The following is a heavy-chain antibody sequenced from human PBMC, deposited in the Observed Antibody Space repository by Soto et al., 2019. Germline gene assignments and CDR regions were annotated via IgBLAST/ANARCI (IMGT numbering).Heavy chain of an antibody. J-gene: IGHJ6*02. V-gene: IGHV3-9*01. CDR3: AKDIQFVFGSSSDHYYVMYF. Sequence: GGSLRLSCAASGLTFDDYAMPWARQAPGKSLEWVSGISCNSGSIGYADSVKGRFTISRDNAKNSLYLQMNSLRAEDTALYYCAKDIQFVFGSSSDHYYVMYFCGRGSTV. CDR1: GLTFDDYA. CDR2: ISCNSGSI. D-gene: IGHD6-6*01.